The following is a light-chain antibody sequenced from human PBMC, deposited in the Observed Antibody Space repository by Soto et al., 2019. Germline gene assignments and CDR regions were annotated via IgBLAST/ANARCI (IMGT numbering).Light chain of an antibody. J-gene: IGKJ5*01. CDR1: QSISSW. CDR3: QQYNSYSRT. CDR2: KAP. V-gene: IGKV1-5*03. Sequence: DIQMTQSPSTLSASVGDRVTITCRASQSISSWLAWYQQKPGKAPKLLIYKAPSLESGVPSRFSGSGSGTEFTLTISSLQPDDFATYYCQQYNSYSRTFGQGTRLKIK.